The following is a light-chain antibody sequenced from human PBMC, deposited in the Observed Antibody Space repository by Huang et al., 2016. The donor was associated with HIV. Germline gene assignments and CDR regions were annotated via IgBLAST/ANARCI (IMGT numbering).Light chain of an antibody. J-gene: IGKJ4*01. CDR1: QSVGSY. CDR2: DTS. Sequence: EIVLTQSPATLFLSPGERATLSCRASQSVGSYLAWHQQKPGQSPRLLISDTSNRATGIPARFSGSGSGTDFTLTISSLEPEDFAVYYCQQRSDWPLTFGGGTKVEIK. V-gene: IGKV3-11*01. CDR3: QQRSDWPLT.